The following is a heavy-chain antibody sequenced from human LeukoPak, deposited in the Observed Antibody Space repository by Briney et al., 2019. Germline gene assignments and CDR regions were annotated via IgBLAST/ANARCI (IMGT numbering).Heavy chain of an antibody. CDR2: IHDTRGT. CDR3: AGGIGYATSPADH. Sequence: PSETLSLTCTVSGDSITSYFWSWIRQPPGKGLEWIGYIHDTRGTNYNPYLKSRVTMSLDTSKNHFSLSLNSVTAADTAVYFCAGGIGYATSPADHLGQGTLVIISS. J-gene: IGHJ5*02. D-gene: IGHD6-13*01. V-gene: IGHV4-59*01. CDR1: GDSITSYF.